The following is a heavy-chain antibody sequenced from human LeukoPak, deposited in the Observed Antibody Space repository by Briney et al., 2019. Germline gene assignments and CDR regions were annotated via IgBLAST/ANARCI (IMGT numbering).Heavy chain of an antibody. J-gene: IGHJ4*02. CDR3: ARSPSESPDYGDYPYPYYFDY. Sequence: SETLSLTCAVSGGSISSSNWWSWVRQPPGKGLEWIGEIYHSGSTNYNPSLKSRATISVDKSKNQFSLKLSSVTAADTAVYYCARSPSESPDYGDYPYPYYFDYWGQGTLVTVSS. D-gene: IGHD4-17*01. CDR2: IYHSGST. V-gene: IGHV4-4*02. CDR1: GGSISSSNW.